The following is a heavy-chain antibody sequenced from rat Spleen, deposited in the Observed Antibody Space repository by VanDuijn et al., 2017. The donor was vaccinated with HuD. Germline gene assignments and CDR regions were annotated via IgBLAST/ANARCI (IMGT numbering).Heavy chain of an antibody. CDR3: ARDPGLLRTIWGYCDY. Sequence: VQLKESGPGLVQPSQTLSLTCTVAGFSLTSYNVHWVRQPPGKGLEWMGVIWNSGGTRYNSALKSRLSISKDTSKSQVLLKMNSLQTEDTATYYCARDPGLLRTIWGYCDYWGQGVMVTVSS. V-gene: IGHV2-41*01. D-gene: IGHD1-6*01. CDR1: GFSLTSYN. J-gene: IGHJ2*01. CDR2: IWNSGGT.